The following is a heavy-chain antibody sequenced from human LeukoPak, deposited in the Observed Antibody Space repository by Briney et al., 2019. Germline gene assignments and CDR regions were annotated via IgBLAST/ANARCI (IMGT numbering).Heavy chain of an antibody. CDR3: AKVGVSGPHFDY. Sequence: PGGSLRLSCAASGFTFSSYAMSWVRQAPGKGLEWVSAISGSGGSTYYADSVKGRFTISRDNSKNTLYLQMISLRAEATAVYYCAKVGVSGPHFDYWGQGTLVTVSS. V-gene: IGHV3-23*01. D-gene: IGHD2-21*01. CDR1: GFTFSSYA. CDR2: ISGSGGST. J-gene: IGHJ4*02.